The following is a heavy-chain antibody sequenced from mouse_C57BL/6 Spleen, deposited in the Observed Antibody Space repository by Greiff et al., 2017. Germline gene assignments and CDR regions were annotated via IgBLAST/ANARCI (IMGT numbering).Heavy chain of an antibody. V-gene: IGHV3-6*01. CDR1: GYSITSGYY. CDR2: ISYDGSN. J-gene: IGHJ2*01. D-gene: IGHD2-4*01. CDR3: ARDRDYVGYFDY. Sequence: DVQLQESGPGLVKPSQSLSLTCSVTGYSITSGYYWNWIRQFPGNKLEWMGYISYDGSNNYNPSLKNRISITRDTSKNQFFLKLNSVTTEDTATYYCARDRDYVGYFDYWGQGTTLTVSS.